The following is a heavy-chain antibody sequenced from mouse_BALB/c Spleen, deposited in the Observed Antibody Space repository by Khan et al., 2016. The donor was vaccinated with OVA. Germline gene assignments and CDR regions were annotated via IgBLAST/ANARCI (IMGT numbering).Heavy chain of an antibody. CDR2: ISSGGNYT. D-gene: IGHD1-1*01. CDR3: ATLYFYGSRVYLDY. J-gene: IGHJ2*01. CDR1: GFTFSSYG. V-gene: IGHV5-6*01. Sequence: EVELVESGGDLVKPGGSLKLSCAASGFTFSSYGMSWVRQTPDKRLEWVATISSGGNYTYYPDSVKGRFTISRDNAKNTLYLQMSSLKSKDTAVYFCATLYFYGSRVYLDYWGQGTTLTVSS.